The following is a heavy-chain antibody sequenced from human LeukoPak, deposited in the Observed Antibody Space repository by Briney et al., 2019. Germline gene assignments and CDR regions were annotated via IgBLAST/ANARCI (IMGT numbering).Heavy chain of an antibody. D-gene: IGHD2-21*02. Sequence: GASVRVSCKASGYTFTGYYMHWVRQAPGKGLEWMGGFDPEDGETIYAQKFQGRVTMTEDTSTDTAYMELSSLRSEDTAVYYCATDRFQAYCGGDCFGFDYWGQGTLVTVSS. CDR1: GYTFTGYY. J-gene: IGHJ4*02. V-gene: IGHV1-24*01. CDR3: ATDRFQAYCGGDCFGFDY. CDR2: FDPEDGET.